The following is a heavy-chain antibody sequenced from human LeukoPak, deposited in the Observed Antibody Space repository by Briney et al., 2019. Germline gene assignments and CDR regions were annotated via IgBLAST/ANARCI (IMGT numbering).Heavy chain of an antibody. CDR3: AAYYGSGSPHYYYGMDV. J-gene: IGHJ6*02. Sequence: GGSLRLSCAASGFTFSDYEMNWVRQAPEKGLEWVSAISGSGGSTYYADSVKGRFTISRDNSKNTLSLQMNSLRAEDTAVYYCAAYYGSGSPHYYYGMDVWGQGTTVTVSS. D-gene: IGHD3-10*01. CDR2: ISGSGGST. CDR1: GFTFSDYE. V-gene: IGHV3-23*01.